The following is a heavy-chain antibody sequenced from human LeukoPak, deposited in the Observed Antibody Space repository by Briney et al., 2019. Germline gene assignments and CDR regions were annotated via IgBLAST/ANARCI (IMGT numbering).Heavy chain of an antibody. J-gene: IGHJ6*03. Sequence: PSETLSLTCTVSGGSISNGGYYWRWICQHPGKGLEWIGYIYYSGSAYYNPSLNSRVTISVDTSENQFSLKLSSVTAADTAVYYCARVDGDYGGYYYYMDVWGKGTTVTVSS. V-gene: IGHV4-31*03. D-gene: IGHD4-17*01. CDR2: IYYSGSA. CDR3: ARVDGDYGGYYYYMDV. CDR1: GGSISNGGYY.